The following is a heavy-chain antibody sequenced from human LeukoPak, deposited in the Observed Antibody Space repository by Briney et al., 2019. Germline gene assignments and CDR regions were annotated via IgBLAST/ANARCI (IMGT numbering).Heavy chain of an antibody. CDR3: ARDIHDYGDSEGFDY. CDR1: GFTFSSYA. Sequence: PGRSLRLSCAASGFTFSSYAMHWVRQAPGKGLEWVAVISYDGSNKYYADSVKGRFTISRDNSKNTLYLQMNSLRAEDTAVYYCARDIHDYGDSEGFDYWGQGTLVTVSS. CDR2: ISYDGSNK. V-gene: IGHV3-30-3*01. J-gene: IGHJ4*02. D-gene: IGHD4-17*01.